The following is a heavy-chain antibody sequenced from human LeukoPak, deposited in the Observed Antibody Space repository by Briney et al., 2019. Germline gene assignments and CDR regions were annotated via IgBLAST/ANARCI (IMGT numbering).Heavy chain of an antibody. Sequence: PGGSLRLSCAASGFTFSSYAMSWVRQAPGKGLEWVSVIYSGGSTYYADSVKGRFTISRDNSKNTLYLQMNSLRAGDTAVYYCAKGSLPAAPYYMDVWGKGTTVTVSS. V-gene: IGHV3-23*03. CDR3: AKGSLPAAPYYMDV. D-gene: IGHD2-2*01. CDR1: GFTFSSYA. J-gene: IGHJ6*03. CDR2: IYSGGST.